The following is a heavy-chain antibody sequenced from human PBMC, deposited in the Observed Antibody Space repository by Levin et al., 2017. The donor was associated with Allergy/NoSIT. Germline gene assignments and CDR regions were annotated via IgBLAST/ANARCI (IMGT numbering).Heavy chain of an antibody. CDR3: AKGGGYCSSTSCFLDDYYYYYYGMDV. V-gene: IGHV3-23*01. CDR2: ISGSGGST. J-gene: IGHJ6*02. D-gene: IGHD2-2*03. CDR1: GFTFSSYA. Sequence: GESLKISCAASGFTFSSYAMSWVRQAPGKGLEWVSAISGSGGSTYYADSVKGRFTISRDNSKNTLYLQMNSLRAEDTAVYYCAKGGGYCSSTSCFLDDYYYYYYGMDVWGQGTTVTVSS.